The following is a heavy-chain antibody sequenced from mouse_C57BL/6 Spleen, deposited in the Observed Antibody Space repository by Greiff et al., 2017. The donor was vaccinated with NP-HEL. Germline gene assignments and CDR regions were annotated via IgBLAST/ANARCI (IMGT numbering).Heavy chain of an antibody. V-gene: IGHV3-1*01. D-gene: IGHD1-1*01. J-gene: IGHJ1*03. CDR1: GYSITSGYD. CDR3: ARSYYGSGYYDV. CDR2: ISYSGST. Sequence: EVQLQESGPGMVKPSQSLSLTCTVTGYSITSGYDWHWIRHFPGNKLEWMGYISYSGSTNYNPSLKSRISITHDTSKNHFFLKLNSVTTEDTATYYCARSYYGSGYYDVWGTGTTVTVSS.